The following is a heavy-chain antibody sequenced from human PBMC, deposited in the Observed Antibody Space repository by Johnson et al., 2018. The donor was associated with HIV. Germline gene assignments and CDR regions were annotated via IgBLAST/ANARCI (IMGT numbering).Heavy chain of an antibody. D-gene: IGHD3-22*01. CDR2: IRYDGSNK. CDR3: AKPDRITMIVVDPLNAFDI. Sequence: QVQLVESGGGVVQPGRSLRLSCAASGFTFSSYGMHWVRQAPGKGLEWVAFIRYDGSNKYYADSVKGRFTISRDNSKNTLYLQMNSLRAEDTAVYYCAKPDRITMIVVDPLNAFDIWGQGTMVTVSS. V-gene: IGHV3-30*02. J-gene: IGHJ3*02. CDR1: GFTFSSYG.